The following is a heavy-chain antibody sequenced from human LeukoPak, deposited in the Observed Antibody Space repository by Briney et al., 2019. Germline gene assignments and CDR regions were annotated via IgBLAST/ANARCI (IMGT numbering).Heavy chain of an antibody. CDR3: ATMQWLEGVDWFDP. D-gene: IGHD6-19*01. J-gene: IGHJ5*02. CDR1: GFRFSYHD. Sequence: GGSLRLPCAASGFRFSYHDMHWVRQAPGKGLEWVAFIRYDESNKFYADSVKGRFTISRDNSKNTLFLQMNSLRAEDTAVYYCATMQWLEGVDWFDPWGQGTLVTVSS. CDR2: IRYDESNK. V-gene: IGHV3-30*02.